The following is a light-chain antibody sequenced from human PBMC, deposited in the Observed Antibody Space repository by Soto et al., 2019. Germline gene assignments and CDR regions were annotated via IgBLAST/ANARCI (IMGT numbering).Light chain of an antibody. V-gene: IGKV3-20*01. CDR3: QQFSSYPLT. CDR1: QSVARY. CDR2: DAS. Sequence: EIVLTQSPDTLSLSPGARAPLSCRASQSVARYLAWYQQQPGQAPRLLIYDASSRATGIPDRFSGGGSGTDFTLTISRLEPEDFAVYYCQQFSSYPLTFGGGTKVDIK. J-gene: IGKJ4*01.